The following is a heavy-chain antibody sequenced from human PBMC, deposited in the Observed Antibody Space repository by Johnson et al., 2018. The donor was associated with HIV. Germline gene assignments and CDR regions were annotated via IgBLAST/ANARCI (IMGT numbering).Heavy chain of an antibody. Sequence: QLQPVESGGGVVQPGRSLRLSCSASGFTFSSYAMHWVRQAPGKGLEWVAVISYDGSNQYYADPVKGRFTISRDNSKNTLYLQMNSLGAEDKAVYYCARGGGYSIAAPSDAFDIWGQGTMVTVSS. D-gene: IGHD6-6*01. J-gene: IGHJ3*02. CDR2: ISYDGSNQ. V-gene: IGHV3-30-3*01. CDR3: ARGGGYSIAAPSDAFDI. CDR1: GFTFSSYA.